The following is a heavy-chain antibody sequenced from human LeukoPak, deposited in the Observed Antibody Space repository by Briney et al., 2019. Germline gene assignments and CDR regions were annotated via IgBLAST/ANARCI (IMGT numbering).Heavy chain of an antibody. CDR2: ISYDGSNK. CDR3: ARRVSAGWFDP. CDR1: GFTFSSYG. D-gene: IGHD5/OR15-5a*01. Sequence: GGSLRLSCAASGFTFSSYGMHWVRQAPGKGLERVAFISYDGSNKYYADSVKGRFAISRDNSKSTLYLHMNSLRAEDTAVYYCARRVSAGWFDPWGQGTLVTVSS. J-gene: IGHJ5*02. V-gene: IGHV3-30*03.